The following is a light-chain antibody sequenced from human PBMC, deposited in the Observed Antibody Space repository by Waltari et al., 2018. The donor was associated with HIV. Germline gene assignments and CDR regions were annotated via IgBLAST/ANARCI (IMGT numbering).Light chain of an antibody. V-gene: IGKV4-1*01. CDR3: QQYYSTLSLT. CDR1: QSLLYSSDNKND. CDR2: WAP. Sequence: DIVMTQSPDSLAVSLGERATINCKSSQSLLYSSDNKNDLAWYQQKPGQPPKLLIYWAPTREAGVPDRFSGSGSGTDFTLTINSLQAEDVAVYYCQQYYSTLSLTFGGGTKVEIK. J-gene: IGKJ4*01.